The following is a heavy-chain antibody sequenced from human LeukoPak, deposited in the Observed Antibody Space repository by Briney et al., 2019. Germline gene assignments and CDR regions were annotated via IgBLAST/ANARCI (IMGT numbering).Heavy chain of an antibody. CDR2: INPNSGGT. CDR3: ARDSGGARKVRGVIITENWFDP. Sequence: ASVKVSCKASGYTFTGHYVHWARQAPGQGLEWMGWINPNSGGTNYAQKFQGRVTMTRDTSISTAYMELSRLRSDDTAVYYCARDSGGARKVRGVIITENWFDPWAQGTLVTVSS. J-gene: IGHJ5*02. D-gene: IGHD3-10*01. CDR1: GYTFTGHY. V-gene: IGHV1-2*02.